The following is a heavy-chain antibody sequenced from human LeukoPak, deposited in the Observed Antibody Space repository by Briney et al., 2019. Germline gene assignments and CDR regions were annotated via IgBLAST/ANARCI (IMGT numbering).Heavy chain of an antibody. V-gene: IGHV4-39*01. J-gene: IGHJ4*02. CDR1: GGSISSSSYY. CDR3: ARQAKAGGYSSSWYPFGY. D-gene: IGHD6-13*01. Sequence: PSETLSLTCTVSGGSISSSSYYWGWIRQPPGKGLEWIGSIYCSGSTYYNPSLKSRVTISVDTSKNQFSLKLSSVTAADTAVYYCARQAKAGGYSSSWYPFGYWGQGTLVTVSS. CDR2: IYCSGST.